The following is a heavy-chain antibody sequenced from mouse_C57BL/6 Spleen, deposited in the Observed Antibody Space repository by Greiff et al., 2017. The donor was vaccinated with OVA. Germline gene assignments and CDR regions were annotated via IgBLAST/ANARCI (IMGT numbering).Heavy chain of an antibody. Sequence: VQLKESGPVLVKPGASVKMSCKASGYTFTDYYMNWVKQSHGKSLEWIGVINPYNGGTSYNQKFKGKATLTVDKSSSTAYMELNSLPSEDSAVYYCASRDYDSCSRYFDVWGTGTTVTVSS. CDR1: GYTFTDYY. J-gene: IGHJ1*03. D-gene: IGHD1-1*01. CDR3: ASRDYDSCSRYFDV. CDR2: INPYNGGT. V-gene: IGHV1-19*01.